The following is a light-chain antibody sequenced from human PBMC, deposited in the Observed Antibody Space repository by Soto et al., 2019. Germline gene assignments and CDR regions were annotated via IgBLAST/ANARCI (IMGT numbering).Light chain of an antibody. CDR3: AARDDRLAGPN. CDR1: SPNIGTSS. J-gene: IGLJ1*01. CDR2: RND. Sequence: QSVLTQPHPAXGTPRQRVTISCSGSSPNIGTSSVHRYQQLPGPAPKLLIYRNDQRPPGAPDRFSGSKSGTSASLAIRGLRSEDEADYHCAARDDRLAGPNFGTGTRSPS. V-gene: IGLV1-47*01.